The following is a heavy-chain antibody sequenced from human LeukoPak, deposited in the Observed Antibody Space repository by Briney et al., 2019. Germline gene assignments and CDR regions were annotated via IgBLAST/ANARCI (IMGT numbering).Heavy chain of an antibody. CDR3: ARDPTIAVAGTFDY. CDR1: GFTFSNHW. D-gene: IGHD6-19*01. V-gene: IGHV3-7*01. Sequence: PGGSLRLSCVASGFTFSNHWMTWVRQAPGKGLEWVANIRTDGSLKVYVDSVKGRFTISRDNAKNSLYLQMNSLRAEDTAVYYCARDPTIAVAGTFDYWGQGTLVTVSS. CDR2: IRTDGSLK. J-gene: IGHJ4*02.